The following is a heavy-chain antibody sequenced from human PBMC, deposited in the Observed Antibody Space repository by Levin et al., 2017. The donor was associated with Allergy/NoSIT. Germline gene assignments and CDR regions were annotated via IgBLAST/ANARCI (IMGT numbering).Heavy chain of an antibody. D-gene: IGHD4-17*01. V-gene: IGHV3-21*01. Sequence: NAGGSLRLSCAASGFTFSSYSMNWVRQAPGKGLEWVSSISSSSSYIYYADSVKGRFTISRDNAKNSLYLQMNSLRAEDTAVYYCARDVPDYGDYRLSYWGQGTLVTVSS. CDR3: ARDVPDYGDYRLSY. CDR1: GFTFSSYS. CDR2: ISSSSSYI. J-gene: IGHJ4*02.